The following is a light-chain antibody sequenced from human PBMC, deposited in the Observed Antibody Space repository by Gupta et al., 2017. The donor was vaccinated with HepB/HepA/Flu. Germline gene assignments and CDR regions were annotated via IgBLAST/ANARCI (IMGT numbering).Light chain of an antibody. Sequence: NFMLTQPHSVSESPGQTVTISCTRSSGSIASNSVQWYQQRPGSAPTNVIYEDNKRPSGGPDRFSCSTDSASNTASLTISGLKTEDEADYYYQSYDNSNSWVFGGGTKLTVL. J-gene: IGLJ3*02. CDR1: SGSIASNS. CDR3: QSYDNSNSWV. CDR2: EDN. V-gene: IGLV6-57*03.